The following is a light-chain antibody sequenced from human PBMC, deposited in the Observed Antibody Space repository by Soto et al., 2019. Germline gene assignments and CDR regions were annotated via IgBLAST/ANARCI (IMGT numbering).Light chain of an antibody. Sequence: EVVMTQSPATLSVSPGERASLSCRASESVNSNVAWYQQKAGQTPRLLIYGASTRATGIPARFIGSGSGTEFSLTISILQSEDCEVYYCQQYGIGWTFGQGTKVEIK. J-gene: IGKJ1*01. CDR2: GAS. CDR1: ESVNSN. V-gene: IGKV3-15*01. CDR3: QQYGIGWT.